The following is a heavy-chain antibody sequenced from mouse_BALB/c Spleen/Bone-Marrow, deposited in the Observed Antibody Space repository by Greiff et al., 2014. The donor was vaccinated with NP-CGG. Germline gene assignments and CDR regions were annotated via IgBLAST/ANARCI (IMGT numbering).Heavy chain of an antibody. V-gene: IGHV1-82*01. CDR1: GYAFSSSW. J-gene: IGHJ4*01. CDR2: IYPGDGDT. Sequence: QVQLKESGPELVKPGASVKISCKASGYAFSSSWMNWVKQRPGQGLEWIGRIYPGDGDTKYNRKFKGKATLTADKSSSTAYMQLSSLTSVDSAVYFCARPLNWDPYAMDYWGQGTSVTVSS. D-gene: IGHD4-1*02. CDR3: ARPLNWDPYAMDY.